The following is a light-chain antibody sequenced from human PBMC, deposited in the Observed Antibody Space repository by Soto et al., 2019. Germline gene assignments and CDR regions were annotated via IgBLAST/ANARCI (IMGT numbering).Light chain of an antibody. CDR2: GAS. Sequence: EIIMTQSPATLSVSPGERATLSCGVSQSVSSNLAWYQQKPGQAPRLLIYGASTRATGIPARFSGSGSGTEFTLTISSLQSEDFAVYYCQQYNNWPPITFGQGTRLETK. CDR1: QSVSSN. J-gene: IGKJ5*01. V-gene: IGKV3-15*01. CDR3: QQYNNWPPIT.